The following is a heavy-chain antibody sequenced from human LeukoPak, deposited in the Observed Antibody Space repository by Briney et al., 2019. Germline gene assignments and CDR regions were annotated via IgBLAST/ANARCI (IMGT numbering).Heavy chain of an antibody. D-gene: IGHD3-22*01. J-gene: IGHJ4*02. CDR2: INHSGST. CDR1: GFTFSSYA. Sequence: PGGSLRLSCAASGFTFSSYAMSWVRQAPGKGLEWIGEINHSGSTNYNPSLKSRVTMSVDTSKSQFSLKLSSVTAADTAVYHCARWDDSSRSFENWGQGTLVTVSS. V-gene: IGHV4-34*01. CDR3: ARWDDSSRSFEN.